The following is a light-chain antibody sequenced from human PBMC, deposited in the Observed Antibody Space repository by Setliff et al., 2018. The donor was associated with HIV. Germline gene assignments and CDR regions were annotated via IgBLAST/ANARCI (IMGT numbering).Light chain of an antibody. V-gene: IGLV2-11*01. CDR3: CSYAGTYTYG. CDR1: SSDVGGYNY. CDR2: DVR. Sequence: QSALTQPRSVSGSPGQSVTISCTGTSSDVGGYNYVSWYQHHPGKAPKLMIYDVRKRPSGVPDRFSGSKSGNTASLTISGLQAEDEADYYCCSYAGTYTYGFGTGTKVTV. J-gene: IGLJ1*01.